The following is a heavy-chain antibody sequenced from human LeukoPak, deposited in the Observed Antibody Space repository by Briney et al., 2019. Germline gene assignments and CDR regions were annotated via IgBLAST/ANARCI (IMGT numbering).Heavy chain of an antibody. CDR1: GFTFSDYY. D-gene: IGHD6-13*01. CDR3: ARYSWDSSSWYARGSYFDY. CDR2: ISSGSTI. Sequence: GGSLRLSCAASGFTFSDYYMSWIRQAPGKGLEWVSYISSGSTIYYADSVKGRFTISRDNAKNSLYLQMNSLRAEDTAVYYCARYSWDSSSWYARGSYFDYWGQGTLVTVSS. V-gene: IGHV3-11*01. J-gene: IGHJ4*02.